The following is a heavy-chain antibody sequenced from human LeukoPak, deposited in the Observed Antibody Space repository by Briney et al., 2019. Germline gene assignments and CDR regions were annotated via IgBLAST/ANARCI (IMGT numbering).Heavy chain of an antibody. CDR1: GFTFSSYS. CDR3: AKEVDVGDYEGY. Sequence: GGSLRLSCAASGFTFSSYSMNWLRQVPGKGLEWVSSISSSSSYIYYADSVKGRFTISRDNAKNSLYLQMNSLRAEDTAVYYCAKEVDVGDYEGYWGQGTLVTVSS. D-gene: IGHD4-17*01. V-gene: IGHV3-21*01. J-gene: IGHJ4*02. CDR2: ISSSSSYI.